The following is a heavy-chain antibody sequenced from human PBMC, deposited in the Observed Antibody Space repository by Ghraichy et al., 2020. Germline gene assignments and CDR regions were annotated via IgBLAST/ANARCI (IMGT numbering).Heavy chain of an antibody. V-gene: IGHV1-69*04. CDR3: ARERRGYCSGGSCYGDNWFDP. CDR1: GGTFSSYA. CDR2: IIPILGIA. J-gene: IGHJ5*02. Sequence: SVKVSCKASGGTFSSYAISWVRQAPGQGLEWMGRIIPILGIANYAQKFQGRVTITADKSTNTAYMELSSLRSEDTAVYYCARERRGYCSGGSCYGDNWFDPWGQGTLVTVSS. D-gene: IGHD2-15*01.